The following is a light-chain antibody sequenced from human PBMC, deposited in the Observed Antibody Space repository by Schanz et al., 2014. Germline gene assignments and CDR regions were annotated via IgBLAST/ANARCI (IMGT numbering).Light chain of an antibody. CDR1: SSDVGGYIY. CDR2: EVS. CDR3: SPYAGSSTVV. V-gene: IGLV2-8*01. Sequence: QSALTQPPSASGSPGQSVTISCTGTSSDVGGYIYVARYQQHPGNAPKLLIFEVSKRPSGVSNRFSGSKSANTASLTISGLQAEDEAHYYCSPYAGSSTVVFAGGTKLTVL. J-gene: IGLJ2*01.